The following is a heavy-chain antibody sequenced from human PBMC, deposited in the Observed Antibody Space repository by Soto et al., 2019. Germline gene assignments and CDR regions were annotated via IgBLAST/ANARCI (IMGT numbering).Heavy chain of an antibody. CDR3: VRDSCGGDCYADY. Sequence: QLQLQESGPGLVKPSETLSLTCTVSGGSVSDSDYYWGWIRQPPGKGLEWIGSSYYSGNTHYTPSLKTRASISVDTSKNQFSLKLRSVTAADTAVYYCVRDSCGGDCYADYWGQGTLVTVSS. J-gene: IGHJ4*02. CDR2: SYYSGNT. D-gene: IGHD2-21*01. CDR1: GGSVSDSDYY. V-gene: IGHV4-39*02.